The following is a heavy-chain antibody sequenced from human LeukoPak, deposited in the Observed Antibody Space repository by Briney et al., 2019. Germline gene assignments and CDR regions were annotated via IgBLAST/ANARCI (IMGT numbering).Heavy chain of an antibody. CDR1: GYTFTSYG. CDR2: VSAYNGNT. V-gene: IGHV1-18*01. Sequence: ASGKVSCKASGYTFTSYGISWVRQAPGQGLEWMGWVSAYNGNTNYAQKLQGRVTMTTDTSTSTAYMELRSLRSDDTAVYYCARGGSAKYCSSTSCDRAGLDYWGQGTLVTVSS. D-gene: IGHD2-2*01. CDR3: ARGGSAKYCSSTSCDRAGLDY. J-gene: IGHJ4*02.